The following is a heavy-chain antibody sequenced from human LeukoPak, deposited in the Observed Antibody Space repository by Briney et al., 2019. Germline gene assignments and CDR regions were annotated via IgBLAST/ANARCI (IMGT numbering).Heavy chain of an antibody. V-gene: IGHV1-3*01. J-gene: IGHJ4*02. CDR1: GYIFTKYV. D-gene: IGHD2-21*02. Sequence: ASVKVSCKASGYIFTKYVVHWVRQAPGQRPEWMGWIKAGNGDTKYSQNFQDRLTITRDTSASTVYMELSSLTSEDTALYYCARDDCGDACYPGGYWGQGTLVTVSS. CDR2: IKAGNGDT. CDR3: ARDDCGDACYPGGY.